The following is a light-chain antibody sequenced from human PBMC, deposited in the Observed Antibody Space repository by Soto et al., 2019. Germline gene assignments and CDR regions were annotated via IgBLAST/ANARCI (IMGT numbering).Light chain of an antibody. CDR2: WAS. CDR3: QQYYSTPYT. J-gene: IGKJ2*01. V-gene: IGKV4-1*01. Sequence: DIVMTQSPDSLAVSLCERATINCKSSQSVLYSSNNKNYLAWYQQKPGQPPNLLIYWASTRESGVPDRFSGSGSGTDFTLTISSLQAEDVAVYYCQQYYSTPYTFGQGTKVDIK. CDR1: QSVLYSSNNKNY.